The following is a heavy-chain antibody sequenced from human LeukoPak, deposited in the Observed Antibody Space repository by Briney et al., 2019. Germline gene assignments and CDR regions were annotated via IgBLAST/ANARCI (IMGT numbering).Heavy chain of an antibody. CDR2: ISSSSSTI. CDR3: ARGRAPVRMDV. CDR1: GVTFSSYS. D-gene: IGHD4-17*01. J-gene: IGHJ6*04. Sequence: PGGSLRHSCAASGVTFSSYSMNWVRQAPGKGLEWVSYISSSSSTIYYADSVKGRFTISRDNAKNSLYLQMNSLRAEDTAVYYCARGRAPVRMDVWGKGTTVTVSS. V-gene: IGHV3-48*01.